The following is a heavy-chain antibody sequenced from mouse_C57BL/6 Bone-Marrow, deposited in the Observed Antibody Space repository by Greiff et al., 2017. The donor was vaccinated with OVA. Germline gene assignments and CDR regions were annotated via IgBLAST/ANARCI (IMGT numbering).Heavy chain of an antibody. CDR2: IRNKANGYTT. CDR1: GFTFTDYY. Sequence: EVQLVESGGGLVQPGGSLSLSCAASGFTFTDYYMSWVRQPPGKALEWLGFIRNKANGYTTEYSASVKGRFTISRDNSQSILYLQMNALIAEDSATYYGARFTTVVVTDAMDYWGQGTSVTVSS. CDR3: ARFTTVVVTDAMDY. V-gene: IGHV7-3*01. D-gene: IGHD1-1*01. J-gene: IGHJ4*01.